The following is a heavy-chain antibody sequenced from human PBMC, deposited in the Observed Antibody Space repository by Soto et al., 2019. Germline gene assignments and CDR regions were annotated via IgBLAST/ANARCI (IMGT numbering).Heavy chain of an antibody. Sequence: GGSLRLSCAASGFTVSSKYMTWVRQAPGKGLEWVSVIYGSSTTYYADSVKGRFTISRDNSKNTLYLQMNSLRDEDTAVYYCARHGYNYGGGYFDYWGQGTLVTVSS. CDR3: ARHGYNYGGGYFDY. CDR1: GFTVSSKY. CDR2: IYGSSTT. V-gene: IGHV3-66*04. D-gene: IGHD5-18*01. J-gene: IGHJ4*02.